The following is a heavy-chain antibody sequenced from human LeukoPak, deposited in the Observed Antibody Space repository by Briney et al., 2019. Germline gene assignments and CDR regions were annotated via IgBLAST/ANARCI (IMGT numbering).Heavy chain of an antibody. CDR1: GGSISSGDYY. CDR2: IYYSGST. CDR3: ARASQPDYDYVWGSYRNNWFDP. J-gene: IGHJ5*02. Sequence: PSETLSLTCTVSGGSISSGDYYWSWIRQPPGKGLEWIGYIYYSGSTYYNPSLKSRVTISVDTSKNQFSLKLSSVTAADTAVYYCARASQPDYDYVWGSYRNNWFDPWGQGTLVTVSS. D-gene: IGHD3-16*02. V-gene: IGHV4-30-4*01.